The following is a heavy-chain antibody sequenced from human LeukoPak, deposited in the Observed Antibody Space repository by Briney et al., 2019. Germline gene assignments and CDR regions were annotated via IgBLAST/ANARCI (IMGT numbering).Heavy chain of an antibody. CDR3: ARNSGWFRFDY. J-gene: IGHJ4*02. CDR1: GVIFSNNW. D-gene: IGHD6-19*01. Sequence: GGSLRLSCAASGVIFSNNWMDWVRQSPGKGLEWVANIREDGSDKYYVDSVKGRFTISRDNAKNSLYLQMNSLRAEDTAVYYCARNSGWFRFDYWGQGTLVTVSS. CDR2: IREDGSDK. V-gene: IGHV3-7*03.